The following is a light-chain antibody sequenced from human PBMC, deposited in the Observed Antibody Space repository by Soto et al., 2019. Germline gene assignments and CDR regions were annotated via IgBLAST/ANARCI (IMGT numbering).Light chain of an antibody. CDR3: QSYDSSLSGWV. Sequence: QSVLTQPPSVSGAPGQRGTISCTGSSSNIGAGYDVHWYQQLPGTAPKLLIYGNSNRPSGVPDRFSGSKSGTSASLAITGLRAEDEADYYCQSYDSSLSGWVFGGGTKVTVL. CDR1: SSNIGAGYD. V-gene: IGLV1-40*01. J-gene: IGLJ3*02. CDR2: GNS.